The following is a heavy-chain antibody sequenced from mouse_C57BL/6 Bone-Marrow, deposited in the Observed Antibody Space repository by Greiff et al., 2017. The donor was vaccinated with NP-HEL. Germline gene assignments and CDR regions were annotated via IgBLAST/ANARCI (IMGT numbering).Heavy chain of an antibody. J-gene: IGHJ4*01. CDR3: AMIYYGNYEEFYDYAMGY. CDR2: ISYDGSN. V-gene: IGHV3-6*01. CDR1: GYSITSGYY. Sequence: ESGPGLVKPSQSLSLTCSVTGYSITSGYYWNWIRQFPGNKLEWMGYISYDGSNNYNPSLKNRISITRDTSKNQFFLKLNSVTTEDTATYYGAMIYYGNYEEFYDYAMGYGGQGTSVTVSS. D-gene: IGHD2-1*01.